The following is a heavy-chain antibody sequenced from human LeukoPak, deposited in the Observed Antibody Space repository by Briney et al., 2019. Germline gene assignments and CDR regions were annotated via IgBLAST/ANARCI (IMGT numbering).Heavy chain of an antibody. V-gene: IGHV4-30-4*07. J-gene: IGHJ5*02. CDR2: IYYTGNT. D-gene: IGHD6-13*01. CDR3: ARVLAAAGSNWFDP. CDR1: GGSISSGGYS. Sequence: SETLSLTCTVSGGSISSGGYSWSWIRQPPGKGMKFIAYIYYTGNTYFNPSLKSRVTISVDTSKNQFSLKLTSVTAADTAVYYCARVLAAAGSNWFDPWGQGTLVTVSS.